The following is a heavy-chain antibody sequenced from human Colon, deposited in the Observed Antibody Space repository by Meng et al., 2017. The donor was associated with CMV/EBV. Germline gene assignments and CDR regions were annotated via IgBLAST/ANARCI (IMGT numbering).Heavy chain of an antibody. D-gene: IGHD3-9*01. V-gene: IGHV3-7*01. Sequence: GESLKISCAASGFTFSSYWMSWVRQAPGKGLEWVANIKQDGSEKYYVDSVKGRFTISRDHAKNSLYLQMNSLRAEDTAVYYCARDSVYYDILTGYWTGGMDVWGQGTTVTVSS. CDR1: GFTFSSYW. CDR3: ARDSVYYDILTGYWTGGMDV. CDR2: IKQDGSEK. J-gene: IGHJ6*02.